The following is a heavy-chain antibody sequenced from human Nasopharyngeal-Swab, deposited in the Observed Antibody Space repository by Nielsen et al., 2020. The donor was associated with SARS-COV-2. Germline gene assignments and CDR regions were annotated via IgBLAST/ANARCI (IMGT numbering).Heavy chain of an antibody. V-gene: IGHV3-33*01. CDR2: IWYDGSNK. J-gene: IGHJ4*02. CDR3: ARDFGIAAAGSDVDY. Sequence: GESLKISCAVCGFSFSSYGMHWVRQAPGKGLEWVAVIWYDGSNKYYADSVKGRFTISRDNSKNTLYLQMNSLRAEDTAVYYCARDFGIAAAGSDVDYWGQGTLVTVSS. CDR1: GFSFSSYG. D-gene: IGHD6-13*01.